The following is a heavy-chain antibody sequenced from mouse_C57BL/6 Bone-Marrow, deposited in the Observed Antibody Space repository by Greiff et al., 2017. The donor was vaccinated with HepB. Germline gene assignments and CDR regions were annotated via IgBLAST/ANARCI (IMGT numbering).Heavy chain of an antibody. CDR3: EIRGDYYDGSRGAMDY. CDR1: GYTFTSYW. Sequence: QVQLQQPGAELVKPGASVKVSCKASGYTFTSYWMHWVQQRPGQGLEWIGRIHPSDSDNNYNQKFKGKATLTVDKSSSTAYMQLSSLTSEESAVYYCEIRGDYYDGSRGAMDYWGQGTSVTVSS. V-gene: IGHV1-74*01. D-gene: IGHD1-1*01. CDR2: IHPSDSDN. J-gene: IGHJ4*01.